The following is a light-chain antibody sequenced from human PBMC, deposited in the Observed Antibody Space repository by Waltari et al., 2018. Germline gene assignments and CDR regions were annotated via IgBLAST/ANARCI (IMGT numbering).Light chain of an antibody. Sequence: YPQSAGQAPGLVIYKYIEKPSGIPERFSCSRSETTVTLTISGVQAEDEADYYFQSPDSSGTYWVFGGGTKLTVL. CDR3: QSPDSSGTYWV. J-gene: IGLJ2*01. V-gene: IGLV3-25*03. CDR2: KYI.